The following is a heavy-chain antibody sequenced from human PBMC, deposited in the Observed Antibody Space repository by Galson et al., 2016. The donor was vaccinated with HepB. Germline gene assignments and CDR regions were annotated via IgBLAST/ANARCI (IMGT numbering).Heavy chain of an antibody. V-gene: IGHV1-3*01. CDR1: GYTFTSSA. D-gene: IGHD3-10*01. CDR3: ARDSRYGSGSYYGEDYYYGMDA. Sequence: SVKVSCKASGYTFTSSAIHWLRQAPGHRLEWMGWINAANGDTKYSQKFQGRVTITRDTSASTVYMELSSLRSEDTAVYYCARDSRYGSGSYYGEDYYYGMDAWGQGTTVAVSS. CDR2: INAANGDT. J-gene: IGHJ6*02.